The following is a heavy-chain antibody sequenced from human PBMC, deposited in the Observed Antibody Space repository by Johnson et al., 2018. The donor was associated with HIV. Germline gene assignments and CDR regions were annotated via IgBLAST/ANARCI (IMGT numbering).Heavy chain of an antibody. CDR1: GFTVSSNY. D-gene: IGHD3-16*01. Sequence: VQLVESGGGLVHPGGSLRLSCAASGFTVSSNYMNWVRQAPGKGLEWVPVIYSGGTTYYADSVKGRFTISREISKNTLYLQMNSLRAEDTAVYYCASEAVTLRGWGHVFDIWGQGTMVTVSS. CDR2: IYSGGTT. J-gene: IGHJ3*02. V-gene: IGHV3-66*01. CDR3: ASEAVTLRGWGHVFDI.